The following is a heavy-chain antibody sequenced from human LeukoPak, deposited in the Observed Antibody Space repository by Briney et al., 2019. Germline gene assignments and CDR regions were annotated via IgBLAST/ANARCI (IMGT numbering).Heavy chain of an antibody. CDR2: IYYSGST. D-gene: IGHD4-23*01. J-gene: IGHJ5*02. Sequence: PSETLSLTCTVSGGSISSYYWSWIRQPPGKGLEWIGYIYYSGSTNYNPSLKSRVTISVDTSKNQFSLKLSSVTAADTAVYYCARDSTTTVGWFDPWGQGTLVTVSS. V-gene: IGHV4-59*12. CDR1: GGSISSYY. CDR3: ARDSTTTVGWFDP.